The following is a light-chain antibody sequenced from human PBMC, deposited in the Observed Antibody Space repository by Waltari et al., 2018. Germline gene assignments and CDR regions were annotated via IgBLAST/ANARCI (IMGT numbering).Light chain of an antibody. V-gene: IGLV2-23*01. Sequence: QSALTQPASVSVSPGQSITISCTGSSTDLGSSTLVSWYQPHPDKAPKLLIFEGTERPSGISHRFSGSKSGNTASLTISTLQAEDEADYYCFSYADGRSLVFGGGTKLTVL. CDR3: FSYADGRSLV. J-gene: IGLJ2*01. CDR2: EGT. CDR1: STDLGSSTL.